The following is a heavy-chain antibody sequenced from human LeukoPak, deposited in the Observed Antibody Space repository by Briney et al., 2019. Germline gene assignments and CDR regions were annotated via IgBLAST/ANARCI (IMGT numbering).Heavy chain of an antibody. CDR3: ARGIWFGELDYMDV. D-gene: IGHD3-10*01. Sequence: ASVTLSFTAAGYTFTSNGYNWNWHRHAPGNELEGLMNPNSSNTSNSHKFQGRVTMTRNSSISTAYMELRSMRSEDTAVYYCARGIWFGELDYMDVWGKGTTVTISS. V-gene: IGHV1-8*02. CDR2: MNPNSSNT. CDR1: GYTFTSNG. J-gene: IGHJ6*03.